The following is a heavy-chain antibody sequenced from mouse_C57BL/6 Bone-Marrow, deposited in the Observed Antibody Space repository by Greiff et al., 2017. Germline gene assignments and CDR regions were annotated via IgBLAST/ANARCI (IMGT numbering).Heavy chain of an antibody. V-gene: IGHV1-63*01. J-gene: IGHJ1*03. CDR1: GYTFTNYW. CDR3: ARWGLRRYFDV. D-gene: IGHD2-4*01. CDR2: IYPGGGYT. Sequence: VKLQESGAELVRPGTSVKMSCKASGYTFTNYWIGWAKQRPGHGLEWIGDIYPGGGYTNYNEKFKGKATLTADKSSSTAYMQFSSLTSEDSAIYYCARWGLRRYFDVWGTGTTVTVSS.